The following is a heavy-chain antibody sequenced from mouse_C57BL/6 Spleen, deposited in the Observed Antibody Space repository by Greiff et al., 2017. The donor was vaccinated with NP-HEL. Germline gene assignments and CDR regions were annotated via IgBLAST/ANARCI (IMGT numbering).Heavy chain of an antibody. CDR3: ARQDLRDGMDY. D-gene: IGHD3-3*01. V-gene: IGHV5-17*01. J-gene: IGHJ4*01. CDR1: GFTFSDYG. CDR2: ISSGSSTI. Sequence: EVNLVESGGGLVKPGGSLKLSCAASGFTFSDYGMHWVRQAPEKGLEWVAYISSGSSTIYYADTVKGRFTISRDNAKNTLFLQMTSLRSEDTAMYYCARQDLRDGMDYWGQGTSVTVSS.